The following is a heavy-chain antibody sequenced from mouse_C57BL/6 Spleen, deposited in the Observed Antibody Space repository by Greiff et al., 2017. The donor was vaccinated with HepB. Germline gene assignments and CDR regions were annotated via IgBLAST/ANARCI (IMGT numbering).Heavy chain of an antibody. J-gene: IGHJ2*01. CDR2: IDPEDGDT. V-gene: IGHV14-1*01. CDR3: TTWDTTVVVRYYFDY. Sequence: EVKLVESGAELVRPGASVKLSCTASGFNIKDYYMHWVKPRPEQGLEWIGRIDPEDGDTEYAPKFQGKATMTADTSSNTAYLQLSSLTSEDTAVYYCTTWDTTVVVRYYFDYWGQGTTLTVSS. D-gene: IGHD1-1*01. CDR1: GFNIKDYY.